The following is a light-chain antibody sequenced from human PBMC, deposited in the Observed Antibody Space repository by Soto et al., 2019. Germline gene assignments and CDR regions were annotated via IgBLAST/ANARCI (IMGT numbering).Light chain of an antibody. CDR2: NAS. J-gene: IGKJ1*01. CDR1: QSVSSSY. CDR3: QLYDNSRTWT. V-gene: IGKV3-20*01. Sequence: EVVLTQSPGTLSLSPGERATLSCRASQSVSSSYLTWYQQKPGQAPRLLIYNASSRATGIPDRFSGSGSGTDFTLTITSLEPEDFAVYYCQLYDNSRTWTFGQGTKVEIK.